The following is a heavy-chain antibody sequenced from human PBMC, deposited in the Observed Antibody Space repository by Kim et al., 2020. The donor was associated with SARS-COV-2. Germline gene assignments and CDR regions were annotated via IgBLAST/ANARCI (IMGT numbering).Heavy chain of an antibody. V-gene: IGHV5-51*01. D-gene: IGHD1-7*01. CDR1: GYSFTTYW. Sequence: GESLKISCKGSGYSFTTYWIAWVRQMPGKGLEWRGIIYPGDTDTRYSPSFQGQVTISVDKSISTAYLQWSSLRAADTAIYYCARHVTGTKTNHRYGMDFW. CDR2: IYPGDTDT. J-gene: IGHJ6*03. CDR3: ARHVTGTKTNHRYGMDF.